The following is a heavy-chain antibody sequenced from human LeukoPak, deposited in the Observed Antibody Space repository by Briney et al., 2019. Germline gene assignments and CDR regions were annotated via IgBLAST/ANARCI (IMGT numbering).Heavy chain of an antibody. CDR3: AKDFEYSSSPPGPI. V-gene: IGHV3-30*02. J-gene: IGHJ3*02. D-gene: IGHD6-6*01. Sequence: PGGSLRLSCAASGFTFSSYGMHWVRQAPGKGLEWVAFIRYDGSNKYYADSVKGRFTISRDNSKNTLYLQMNSLRAEDTAVYYCAKDFEYSSSPPGPIWGQGTMVTVSS. CDR1: GFTFSSYG. CDR2: IRYDGSNK.